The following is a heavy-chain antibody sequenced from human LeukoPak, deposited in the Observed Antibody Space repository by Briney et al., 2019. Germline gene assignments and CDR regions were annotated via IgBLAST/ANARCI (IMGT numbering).Heavy chain of an antibody. CDR3: ARAYSGSDIFDY. CDR2: IWSVGGAE. CDR1: GFPFSSYG. V-gene: IGHV3-33*01. J-gene: IGHJ4*02. Sequence: GGSLRLSCVASGFPFSSYGMHWVRQAPGKGLEWVAVIWSVGGAEYYADSVKGRFTISRDNSKNTLYLQMNSLRAEDTAVYYCARAYSGSDIFDYWGQGTLVTVSS. D-gene: IGHD1-26*01.